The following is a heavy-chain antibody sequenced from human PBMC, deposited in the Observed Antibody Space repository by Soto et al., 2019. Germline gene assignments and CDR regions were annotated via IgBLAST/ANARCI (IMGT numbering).Heavy chain of an antibody. Sequence: HPGGSLRLSCSASGFTFSSYAMHWVRQAPGKGLEYVSAISSNGGSTYYADSVKGRFTISRDNSKNTLYLQMSSLRAEDTAVYYCVKDGRVLWFGDYRKGAFDIWGQGTMVTVSS. CDR2: ISSNGGST. D-gene: IGHD3-10*01. V-gene: IGHV3-64D*08. CDR1: GFTFSSYA. CDR3: VKDGRVLWFGDYRKGAFDI. J-gene: IGHJ3*02.